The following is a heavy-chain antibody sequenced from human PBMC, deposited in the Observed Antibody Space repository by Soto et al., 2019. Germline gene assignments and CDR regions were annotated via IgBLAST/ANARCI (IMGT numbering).Heavy chain of an antibody. CDR1: GGSIISYY. D-gene: IGHD1-26*01. Sequence: PSETLSLICTVSGGSIISYYWIWIRQPPGKGLEWIGYIYYSGSTNYNPSLKSRVTISVDTSKNQFSLKLSSVTAADTAVYYCARLRGATNFFDYWGQGTLVTVSS. CDR3: ARLRGATNFFDY. V-gene: IGHV4-59*12. J-gene: IGHJ4*02. CDR2: IYYSGST.